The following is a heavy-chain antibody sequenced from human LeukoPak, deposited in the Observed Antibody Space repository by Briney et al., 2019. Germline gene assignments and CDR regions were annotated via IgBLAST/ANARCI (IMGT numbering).Heavy chain of an antibody. D-gene: IGHD6-13*01. CDR3: AKYGYSSSWYSLWYFDY. CDR2: ISGSGGST. Sequence: PGGSLRLSCAASGFTFSSYAMSWVRQAPGKGLEWVSAISGSGGSTYYADSVKGRFTISRDNSKNTLYLQMNSLRAEDTAVYYCAKYGYSSSWYSLWYFDYWGQGTLVTVSS. CDR1: GFTFSSYA. V-gene: IGHV3-23*01. J-gene: IGHJ4*02.